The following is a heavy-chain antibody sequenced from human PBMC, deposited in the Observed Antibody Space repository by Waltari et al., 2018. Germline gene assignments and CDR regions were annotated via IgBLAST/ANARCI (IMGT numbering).Heavy chain of an antibody. CDR2: IKQDGSEK. CDR1: GFTFGSYW. D-gene: IGHD4-17*01. J-gene: IGHJ5*02. V-gene: IGHV3-7*01. Sequence: EVQLVESGGGLVQPGGSLRPSCAASGFTFGSYWMTWVRQAPAKGLEWVANIKQDGSEKNYVDSVRGRFTISRDNAKNSLYLQMNSLRAEDTAVYYCARELTTVKSRFDPWGQGTLVTVSS. CDR3: ARELTTVKSRFDP.